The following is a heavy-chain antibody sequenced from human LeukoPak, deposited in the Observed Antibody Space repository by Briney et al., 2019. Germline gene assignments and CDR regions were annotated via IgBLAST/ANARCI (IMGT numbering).Heavy chain of an antibody. V-gene: IGHV4-38-2*02. Sequence: PSETLSLTCTVSGYSISSGYYWAWIRQSPGKGLEWIGEINDSGSTNYNPSLKSRVTISIDTSKNQFSLKLNSVTAADTAVYYCARPPTNVVVSAANDAFDIWGQGTMVTVSS. CDR1: GYSISSGYY. CDR3: ARPPTNVVVSAANDAFDI. CDR2: INDSGST. J-gene: IGHJ3*02. D-gene: IGHD2-2*01.